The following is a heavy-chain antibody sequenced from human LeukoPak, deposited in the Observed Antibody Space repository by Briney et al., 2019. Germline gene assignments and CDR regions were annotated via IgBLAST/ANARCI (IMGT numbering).Heavy chain of an antibody. J-gene: IGHJ4*02. CDR3: ARAGDGYNRD. V-gene: IGHV4-61*02. CDR2: IYTSGST. D-gene: IGHD5-24*01. Sequence: PSETLSLTCTVSGGSISSATYYWNWIRQPAGKGLEWIGRIYTSGSTNYNPSLKSRVTISVDTSKNQFSLKLSSVTAADTAVYYCARAGDGYNRDWGQGTLVTVSS. CDR1: GGSISSATYY.